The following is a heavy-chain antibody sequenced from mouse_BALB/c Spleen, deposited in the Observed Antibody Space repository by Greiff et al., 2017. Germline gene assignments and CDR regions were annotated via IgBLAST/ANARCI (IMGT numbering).Heavy chain of an antibody. CDR2: INPSNGGT. V-gene: IGHV1S81*02. J-gene: IGHJ2*01. CDR1: GYTFTSYY. D-gene: IGHD2-3*01. Sequence: QVQLQQPGAELVKPGASVKLSCKASGYTFTSYYMYWVKQRPGQGLEWIGGINPSNGGTNFNEKFKSKATLTVDKSSSTAYMQLSSLTSEDSAVYYCTRFDGYYRIDYWGQGTTLTVSS. CDR3: TRFDGYYRIDY.